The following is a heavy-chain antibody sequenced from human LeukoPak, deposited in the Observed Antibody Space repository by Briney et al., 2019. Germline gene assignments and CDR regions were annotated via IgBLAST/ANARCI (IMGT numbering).Heavy chain of an antibody. CDR2: INHSGST. V-gene: IGHV4-34*01. J-gene: IGHJ4*02. D-gene: IGHD2-2*01. CDR3: ARGYCSSTSCYGWPPTFDY. CDR1: GGSFSGYY. Sequence: SETLSLTCAVYGGSFSGYYWSWIRQPPGKGLEWIGEINHSGSTNYNPSLKSRVTISVDTSKNQFSLKLSSVTAVDTAVYYCARGYCSSTSCYGWPPTFDYWGQGALVTVSS.